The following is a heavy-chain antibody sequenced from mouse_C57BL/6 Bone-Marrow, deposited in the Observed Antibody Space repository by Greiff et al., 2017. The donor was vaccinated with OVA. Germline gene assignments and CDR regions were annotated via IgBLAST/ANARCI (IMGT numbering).Heavy chain of an antibody. CDR2: IHPNSGST. D-gene: IGHD1-1*01. CDR3: KSYGSSPYWYFDV. Sequence: QVQLQQPGAELVKPGASVKLSCKASGYTFTSYWMHWVKQRPGQGLEWIGMIHPNSGSTNYNEKFKSKATLTVEKSSSTAYMQLSSLTSEDSAVYYCKSYGSSPYWYFDVWGTGTTVTVSA. J-gene: IGHJ1*03. V-gene: IGHV1-64*01. CDR1: GYTFTSYW.